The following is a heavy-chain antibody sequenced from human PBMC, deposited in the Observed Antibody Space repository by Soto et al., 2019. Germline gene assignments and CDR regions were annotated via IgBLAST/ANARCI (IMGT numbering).Heavy chain of an antibody. CDR1: GYTFTGYY. D-gene: IGHD2-15*01. J-gene: IGHJ3*02. CDR2: INPNSGGT. CDR3: ARAGYCSGGSCYSGAFDI. Sequence: ASVKVSCKASGYTFTGYYMHWVRQAPGQGLEWMGWINPNSGGTNYEQKFQGWVTMTRATSISTAYMELSRLRSDDTAVYYCARAGYCSGGSCYSGAFDIWGQGTMVTVSS. V-gene: IGHV1-2*04.